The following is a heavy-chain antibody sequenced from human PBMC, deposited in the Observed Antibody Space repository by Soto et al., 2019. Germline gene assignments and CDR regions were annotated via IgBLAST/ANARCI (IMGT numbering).Heavy chain of an antibody. V-gene: IGHV1-69*01. Sequence: QVQLVQSGAEVKKPGSSVKVSCKASGDTPSNSVISWLRQAPGQGLEWMGGINPLFRTANYPPKFQGRVTITADESTSTAFMELSSLISADTAVYYCASENGNAFLGYFDYWGQGTLVSVSS. CDR1: GDTPSNSV. J-gene: IGHJ4*02. CDR2: INPLFRTA. CDR3: ASENGNAFLGYFDY. D-gene: IGHD3-3*01.